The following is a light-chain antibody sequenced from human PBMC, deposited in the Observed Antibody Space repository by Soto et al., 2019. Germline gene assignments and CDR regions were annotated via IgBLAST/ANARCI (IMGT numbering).Light chain of an antibody. CDR3: QQSYRTPFT. Sequence: DIQMTQSPSSLSASVGDRVTITCRASQSISIYLNWYQQKPGKAPKLLIDAASSLQSGVPSRFSGRGAGTDFNLTISSLQPEDFATYYCQQSYRTPFTFGPGTKVDIK. CDR1: QSISIY. J-gene: IGKJ3*01. CDR2: AAS. V-gene: IGKV1-39*01.